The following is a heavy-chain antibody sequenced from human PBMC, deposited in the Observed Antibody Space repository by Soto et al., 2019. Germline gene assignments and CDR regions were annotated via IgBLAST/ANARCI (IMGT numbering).Heavy chain of an antibody. CDR1: GFTFSSFG. D-gene: IGHD6-13*01. CDR3: AKVISGAGTGY. V-gene: IGHV3-23*01. J-gene: IGHJ4*02. CDR2: IGSSGGST. Sequence: GGSLRLSCAASGFTFSSFGMSWVRQAPGKGPEWVSVIGSSGGSTYYADSVKGRFTISRDNSKNMLHLQMNSLRAEDTAVYYCAKVISGAGTGYWGQGTLVTVSS.